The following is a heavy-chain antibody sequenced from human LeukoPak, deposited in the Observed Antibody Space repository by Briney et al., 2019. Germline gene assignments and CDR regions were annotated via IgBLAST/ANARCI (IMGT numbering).Heavy chain of an antibody. V-gene: IGHV4-34*01. J-gene: IGHJ2*01. D-gene: IGHD3-22*01. CDR1: GGSFSGYY. CDR3: ARANYYDSSGCYRHWYFDL. Sequence: SETLSLTCAVYGGSFSGYYWSWIRQPPGKGLEGIGEINHSGSTNYNPSLKSRVTISVDTSKNQFSLKLSSVTAADTAVYYCARANYYDSSGCYRHWYFDLWGRGTLVTVSS. CDR2: INHSGST.